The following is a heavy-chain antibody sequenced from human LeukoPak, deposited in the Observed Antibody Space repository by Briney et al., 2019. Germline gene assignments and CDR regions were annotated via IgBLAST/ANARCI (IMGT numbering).Heavy chain of an antibody. V-gene: IGHV3-53*01. CDR1: GFTVSNNY. CDR2: IYSGGRT. D-gene: IGHD3-22*01. CDR3: AREGPGDSSGYFSYYFDY. Sequence: GGSLRLSCAASGFTVSNNYMNWVRQAPGKGLEWVSVIYSGGRTYYADSVKGRFTISRDNAKNSLYLQMNSLRAEDTAVYYCAREGPGDSSGYFSYYFDYWGQGTLVTVSS. J-gene: IGHJ4*02.